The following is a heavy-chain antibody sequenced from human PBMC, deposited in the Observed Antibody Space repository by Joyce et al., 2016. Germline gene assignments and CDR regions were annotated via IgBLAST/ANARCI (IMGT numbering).Heavy chain of an antibody. Sequence: QVLLVQSGATVKRTGSSLKVSCKSSGGAFSNFTVNWVRQAPWQRLEWMGGIIPFFGAAKYAEHFQGRVTLTAYISTRTAFMELSSLTSADTAVYYCARGGTSSDHFFFYTLDIWGPGTTVIVSS. V-gene: IGHV1-69*14. CDR3: ARGGTSSDHFFFYTLDI. CDR2: IIPFFGAA. D-gene: IGHD1-14*01. J-gene: IGHJ6*02. CDR1: GGAFSNFT.